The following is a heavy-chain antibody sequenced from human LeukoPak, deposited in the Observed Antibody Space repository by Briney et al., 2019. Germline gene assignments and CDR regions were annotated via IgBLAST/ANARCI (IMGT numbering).Heavy chain of an antibody. CDR1: GFTLSSYS. CDR2: ISGSGGST. J-gene: IGHJ4*02. V-gene: IGHV3-23*01. CDR3: AKQGHYYDSSGYFDY. D-gene: IGHD3-22*01. Sequence: GGSLRLSCAASGFTLSSYSMNWVRQAPGKGLEWVSAISGSGGSTYYADSVKGRFTISRDNSKNTLYLQMNSLRAEDTAVYYCAKQGHYYDSSGYFDYWGQGTLVTVSS.